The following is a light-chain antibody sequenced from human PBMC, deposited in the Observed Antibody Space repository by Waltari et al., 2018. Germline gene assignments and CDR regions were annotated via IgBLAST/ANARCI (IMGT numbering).Light chain of an antibody. CDR1: SNNVGDEG. J-gene: IGLJ2*01. Sequence: QAGLTQPPSVSKDLRQTVTLTCTGNSNNVGDEGAAWLQQHQGHPPKLVSYRNNNRPAGISERFSASRSGNTVSLTIAGLQPEDEADYYCSAWDSSLSALVFGGGTRLTVL. V-gene: IGLV10-54*01. CDR3: SAWDSSLSALV. CDR2: RNN.